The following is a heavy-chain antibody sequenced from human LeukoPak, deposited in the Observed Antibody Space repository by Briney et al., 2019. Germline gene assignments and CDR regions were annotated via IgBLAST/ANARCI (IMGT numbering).Heavy chain of an antibody. CDR2: ISAYNGNT. J-gene: IGHJ6*02. CDR3: ARERDFWSGYYPLDLFGYYYYGMDV. V-gene: IGHV1-18*01. Sequence: ASVKVSCKASGYTFTSYVISWGRQAPGQGLECMGWISAYNGNTTYAQKLQGRVTMTTDTSTSTAYMELRSLRSDDTAVYYCARERDFWSGYYPLDLFGYYYYGMDVWGQGTTVTVSS. CDR1: GYTFTSYV. D-gene: IGHD3-3*01.